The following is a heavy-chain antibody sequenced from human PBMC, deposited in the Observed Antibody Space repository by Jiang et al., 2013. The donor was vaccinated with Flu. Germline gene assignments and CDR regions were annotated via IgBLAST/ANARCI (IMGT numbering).Heavy chain of an antibody. J-gene: IGHJ4*02. D-gene: IGHD4-17*01. V-gene: IGHV5-10-1*01. CDR1: GYSFTNYW. CDR3: ATYKTAVTEPADS. Sequence: GAEVKKPGESLRISCKGSGYSFTNYWISWVRQMPGKGLEWMGRIDPSDSYTNYSPSFQGHVSISVDKSISTAYLQWSSLRASDTAMYYCATYKTAVTEPADSWGQGTLVTVSS. CDR2: IDPSDSYT.